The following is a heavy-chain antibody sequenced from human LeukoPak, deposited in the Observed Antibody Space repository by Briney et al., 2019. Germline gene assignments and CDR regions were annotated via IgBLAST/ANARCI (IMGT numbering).Heavy chain of an antibody. Sequence: GGSLRLSCAASGFTFSSYWMHWVRQAPGKGLVWVSRINSDGSSTRYADSVKGRFTISRDNSKSTVYLQMNSLRIEDTALYYCAKHGLRGGTYVVDYWGQGTLVTVSS. V-gene: IGHV3-74*01. CDR3: AKHGLRGGTYVVDY. J-gene: IGHJ4*02. CDR1: GFTFSSYW. D-gene: IGHD3-16*01. CDR2: INSDGSST.